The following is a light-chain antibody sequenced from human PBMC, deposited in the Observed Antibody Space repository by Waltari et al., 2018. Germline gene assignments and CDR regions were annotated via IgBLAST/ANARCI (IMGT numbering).Light chain of an antibody. CDR1: QTISKY. CDR3: QQTYTTPTWT. CDR2: AAS. V-gene: IGKV1-39*01. J-gene: IGKJ1*01. Sequence: DIQMTQSPLSLSASVGDRVTITCRARQTISKYLNWYQQKPGKAPKLLIHAASRLQSRVPSRFSGSGSETEFTLTINSLQLEDFAIYYCQQTYTTPTWTFGQGTRVEIK.